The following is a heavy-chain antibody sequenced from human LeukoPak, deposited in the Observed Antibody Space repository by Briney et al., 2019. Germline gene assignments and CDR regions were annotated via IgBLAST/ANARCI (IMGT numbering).Heavy chain of an antibody. D-gene: IGHD5-18*01. CDR1: GYTFTGYY. J-gene: IGHJ4*02. V-gene: IGHV1-2*02. Sequence: ASVKVSFKASGYTFTGYYMHWVRQAPGQGLEWMGWINPNSGGTNYAQKFQGRVTMTRDTSISTAYMELSRLRSDDTAVYYCAREVTGIYSYGYFDYWGQGTLVTVSS. CDR3: AREVTGIYSYGYFDY. CDR2: INPNSGGT.